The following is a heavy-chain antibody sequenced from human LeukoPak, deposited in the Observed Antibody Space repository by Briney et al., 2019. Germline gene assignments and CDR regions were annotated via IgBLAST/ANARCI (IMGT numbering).Heavy chain of an antibody. Sequence: GGSLRLSCAASGFTFSSYSMNWVRQAPGKGLEWVAYIGSISSAIYDADSVKGRFTISRDNAKNSLYLQMNSLRAEDTAVYYCARVNRRSEYFDYWGQGTLVTVSS. J-gene: IGHJ4*02. CDR1: GFTFSSYS. V-gene: IGHV3-48*04. D-gene: IGHD1-14*01. CDR2: IGSISSAI. CDR3: ARVNRRSEYFDY.